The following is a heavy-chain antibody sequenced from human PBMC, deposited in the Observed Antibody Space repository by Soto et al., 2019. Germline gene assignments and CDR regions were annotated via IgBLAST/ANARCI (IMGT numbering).Heavy chain of an antibody. CDR2: ISYDGNNK. Sequence: GGSLRLSCAASGFTFTSYGMHWVRQAPGKGLEWVAVISYDGNNKYYADSVKGRFTISRDNSKNTLYLQMNSLRAEDTAVYYCARDGYGSGSYYIDYWGQGTLVTVSS. CDR3: ARDGYGSGSYYIDY. CDR1: GFTFTSYG. D-gene: IGHD3-10*01. V-gene: IGHV3-33*05. J-gene: IGHJ4*02.